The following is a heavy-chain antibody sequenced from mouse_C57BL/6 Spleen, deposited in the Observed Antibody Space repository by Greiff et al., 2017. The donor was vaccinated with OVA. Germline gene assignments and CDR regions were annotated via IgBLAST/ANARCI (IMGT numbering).Heavy chain of an antibody. Sequence: QVQLQQPGAELVRPGTSVKLSCKASGYTFTSYWMHWVKQRPGQGLEWIGVIDPSDSYTNYNQKFKGKATLTVDTSSSTAYMQLSSLTSEDSAVYYCATRYYYGSFYFDDWGQGTTLTVSS. V-gene: IGHV1-59*01. CDR3: ATRYYYGSFYFDD. CDR2: IDPSDSYT. J-gene: IGHJ2*01. D-gene: IGHD1-1*01. CDR1: GYTFTSYW.